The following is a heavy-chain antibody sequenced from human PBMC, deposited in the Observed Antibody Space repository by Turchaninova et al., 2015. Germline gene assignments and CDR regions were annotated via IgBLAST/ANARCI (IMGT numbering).Heavy chain of an antibody. CDR3: ARKTTDDDSFDI. J-gene: IGHJ3*02. D-gene: IGHD4-17*01. V-gene: IGHV4-30-2*01. CDR1: GGSSTRSGYS. CDR2: MYQSGST. Sequence: QLPLQESGSGLVKPSQTRSHTCAVAGGSSTRSGYSGSWIRQPPGKCLEWLRYMYQSGSTYYNPSLKSRVTRSGDRSKNQFSLEVSSVTAADTAIYYCARKTTDDDSFDIWGQGTMVTVSS.